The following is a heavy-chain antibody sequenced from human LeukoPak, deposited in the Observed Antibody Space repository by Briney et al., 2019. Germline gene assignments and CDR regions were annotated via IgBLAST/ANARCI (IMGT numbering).Heavy chain of an antibody. D-gene: IGHD5-18*01. V-gene: IGHV4-59*01. CDR1: GGSISSYY. CDR3: ARATSAHVDTAMVTHYFDY. CDR2: ISYSGST. Sequence: SETLSLTCTVSGGSISSYYWSWIRQPPGKGLEWIGYISYSGSTSYNPSLKSRVTISVDTSKNQFSLKLSSVTAADTAVYYCARATSAHVDTAMVTHYFDYWGQGTLVTVSS. J-gene: IGHJ4*02.